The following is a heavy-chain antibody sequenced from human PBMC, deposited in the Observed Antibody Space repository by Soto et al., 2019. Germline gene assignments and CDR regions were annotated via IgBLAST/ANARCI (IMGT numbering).Heavy chain of an antibody. CDR1: GGSISSSSYY. V-gene: IGHV4-39*07. D-gene: IGHD4-17*01. CDR3: ARETVNWFDP. CDR2: IYYSGST. Sequence: PSETLSLTCTVSGGSISSSSYYWGWIRQPPGKGLEWIGSIYYSGSTYYNSSLKSRVIMSLDTSKNQFSLKLSSLTAADTAVYYCARETVNWFDPWGQGTLVTVSS. J-gene: IGHJ5*02.